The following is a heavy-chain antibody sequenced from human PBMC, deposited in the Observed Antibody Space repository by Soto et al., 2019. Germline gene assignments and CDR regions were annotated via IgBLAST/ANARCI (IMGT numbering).Heavy chain of an antibody. V-gene: IGHV3-74*01. CDR3: ASQNWNAPRDY. CDR1: GFTFSNYW. J-gene: IGHJ4*02. Sequence: PGGSLRLSCAASGFTFSNYWMHWVRQGPGNGLVWVSRINSDGSSTTYADSVKGRFTISRDNAKNTLYLQMNSLRAEDTAVYYCASQNWNAPRDYWGQGTVVTVSS. CDR2: INSDGSST. D-gene: IGHD1-1*01.